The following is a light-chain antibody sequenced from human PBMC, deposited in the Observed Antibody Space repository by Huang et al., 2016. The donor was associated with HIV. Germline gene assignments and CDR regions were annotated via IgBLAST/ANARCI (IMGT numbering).Light chain of an antibody. CDR1: QSLLHSNGYNY. CDR2: LGS. Sequence: DIVMTQSPLSLPVTPGEPASISCRSSQSLLHSNGYNYLDWYLQKPGQSPQLLSYLGSNRASGVPDRFSGSGSGTDFTLKISRVEAEDVGVYYCMQALQTPKLTFGGGTKVEIK. V-gene: IGKV2-28*01. CDR3: MQALQTPKLT. J-gene: IGKJ4*01.